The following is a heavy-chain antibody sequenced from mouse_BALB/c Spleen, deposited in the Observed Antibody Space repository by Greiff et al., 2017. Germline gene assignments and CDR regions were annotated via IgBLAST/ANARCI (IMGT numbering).Heavy chain of an antibody. D-gene: IGHD2-12*01. CDR2: ILPGSGST. Sequence: VHLVESGAELMKPGASVKISCKATGYTFSSYWIEWVKQRPGHGLEWIGEILPGSGSTNYNEKFKGKATFTADTSSNTAYMQLSSLTSEDSAVYYCARRGYDVAMDYWGQGTSVTVSS. V-gene: IGHV1-9*01. J-gene: IGHJ4*01. CDR3: ARRGYDVAMDY. CDR1: GYTFSSYW.